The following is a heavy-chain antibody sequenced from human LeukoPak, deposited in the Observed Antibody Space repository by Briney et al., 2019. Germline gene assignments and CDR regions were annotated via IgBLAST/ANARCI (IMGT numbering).Heavy chain of an antibody. V-gene: IGHV4-39*07. CDR2: TNHSGST. Sequence: PSETLSLTCTVSGGSISSGGYYWSWIRQPPGKGLEWIGETNHSGSTNYNPSLKSRVTISVDTSKNQFSLKLSSVTAADTAVYYCARGVGFDPWGQGTLVTVSS. J-gene: IGHJ5*02. CDR1: GGSISSGGYY. CDR3: ARGVGFDP.